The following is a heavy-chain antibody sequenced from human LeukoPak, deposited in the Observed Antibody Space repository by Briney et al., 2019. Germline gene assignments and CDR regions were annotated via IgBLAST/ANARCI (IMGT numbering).Heavy chain of an antibody. J-gene: IGHJ4*02. Sequence: PGGSLRLSCAASGFTFDDYGMSWVRQAPGKGLEWVSGINWNGGSTGYADSVKGRFTISRDNAKNSLYLQMNSLRAEDTALYHCARDDRRQAARPIDYWGQGTLVTVSS. CDR1: GFTFDDYG. V-gene: IGHV3-20*01. CDR3: ARDDRRQAARPIDY. D-gene: IGHD6-6*01. CDR2: INWNGGST.